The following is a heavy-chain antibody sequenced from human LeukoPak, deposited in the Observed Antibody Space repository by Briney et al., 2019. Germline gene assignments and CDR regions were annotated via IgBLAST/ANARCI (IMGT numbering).Heavy chain of an antibody. CDR2: IYYSVST. J-gene: IGHJ4*02. V-gene: IGHV4-59*01. CDR1: GGSISSYY. D-gene: IGHD3-22*01. CDR3: AREGDGSYANSGYYYDY. Sequence: PSETLSLTCTVSGGSISSYYWSWIRQPPGKGLEWIGYIYYSVSTNYNPSLKSRVTISVDTSKNQFSLKLRSVTAADTAVYYCAREGDGSYANSGYYYDYWGQGTLVTVSS.